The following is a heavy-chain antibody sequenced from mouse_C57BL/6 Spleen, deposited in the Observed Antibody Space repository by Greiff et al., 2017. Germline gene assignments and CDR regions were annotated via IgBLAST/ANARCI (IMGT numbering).Heavy chain of an antibody. D-gene: IGHD1-1*01. Sequence: QVQLQQPGAELVMPGASVKLSCKASGYTFTSYWMHWVKQRPGQGLEWIGEIDPSDSYTNYNQKFKGKSTLTVDKSSSTAYMQLSSLTSEDSAVYYCARPFHYYGSSYWYFDVWGTGTTVTVSS. V-gene: IGHV1-69*01. J-gene: IGHJ1*03. CDR2: IDPSDSYT. CDR3: ARPFHYYGSSYWYFDV. CDR1: GYTFTSYW.